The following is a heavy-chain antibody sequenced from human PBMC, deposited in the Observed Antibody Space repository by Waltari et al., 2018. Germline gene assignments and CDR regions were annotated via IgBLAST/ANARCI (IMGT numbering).Heavy chain of an antibody. CDR2: IVVGSGNQ. CDR1: GFTFTSSA. J-gene: IGHJ6*02. CDR3: AAVPTYRVDIVATHYGMDV. D-gene: IGHD5-12*01. V-gene: IGHV1-58*01. Sequence: QMQLVQSGPEVKKPGTSVKVSCKASGFTFTSSAVQWVRQALGQRFEWIGWIVVGSGNQNYAQKFQERVTITRDMSTSTAYMELSSLRSEDTAVYYCAAVPTYRVDIVATHYGMDVWGQGTTVTVSS.